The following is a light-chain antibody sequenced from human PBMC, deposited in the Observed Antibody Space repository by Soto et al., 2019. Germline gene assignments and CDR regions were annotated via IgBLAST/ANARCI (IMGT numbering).Light chain of an antibody. J-gene: IGKJ4*01. CDR1: QSISSY. Sequence: DIQMTQSPSSLSASVGDRVTITCRASQSISSYLNWYQQKPGKPPKLLIYGASTLQSGATSRFSVGGFGSDFTLIIRSRQPEDFASYYCQQNYISPPTFGGETKVEIK. V-gene: IGKV1-39*01. CDR3: QQNYISPPT. CDR2: GAS.